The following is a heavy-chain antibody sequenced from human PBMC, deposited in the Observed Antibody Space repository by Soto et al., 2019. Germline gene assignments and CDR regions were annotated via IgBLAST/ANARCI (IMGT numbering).Heavy chain of an antibody. CDR1: GYTLTELS. D-gene: IGHD3-10*01. CDR3: ATVNYYGSGSYKYLNWFDP. J-gene: IGHJ5*02. V-gene: IGHV1-24*01. CDR2: FDPEDGET. Sequence: ASVKVSCKVSGYTLTELSMHWVRQAPGKGLEWMGGFDPEDGETIYAQKFQGRVTMTEDTSTDTAYMELSSLRSEDTAVYYCATVNYYGSGSYKYLNWFDPWGQGTLVTVSS.